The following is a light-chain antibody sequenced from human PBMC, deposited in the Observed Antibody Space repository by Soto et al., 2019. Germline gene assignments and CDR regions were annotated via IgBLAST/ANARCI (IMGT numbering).Light chain of an antibody. CDR3: SSYTTTTSRVI. Sequence: QSALTQPASVSGSPGQSITISCTGTSSDVGGYNYVSWYQQHPGKAPKLIIYEVSNRPSGLSNRFSGSKSGNTASLTISGLQAEDEADYYCSSYTTTTSRVIFGGGTKLTVL. V-gene: IGLV2-14*01. CDR1: SSDVGGYNY. J-gene: IGLJ2*01. CDR2: EVS.